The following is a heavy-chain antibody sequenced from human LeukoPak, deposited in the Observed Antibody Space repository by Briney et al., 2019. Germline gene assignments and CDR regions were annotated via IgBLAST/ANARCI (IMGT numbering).Heavy chain of an antibody. D-gene: IGHD3-9*01. CDR2: IYTSGST. V-gene: IGHV4-4*09. CDR1: GGSISSYY. CDR3: ARNEIYYDILTGYEGAFDI. J-gene: IGHJ3*02. Sequence: SETLSLTCTVSGGSISSYYWSWIRQPPGKGLEWIGYIYTSGSTNYNPSLKSRVTISVDTSKNQFSLKLSSVTAADTAVYYCARNEIYYDILTGYEGAFDIWGQGTMVTVSS.